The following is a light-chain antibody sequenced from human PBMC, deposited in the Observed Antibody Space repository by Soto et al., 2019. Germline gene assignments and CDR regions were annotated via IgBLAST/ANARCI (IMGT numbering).Light chain of an antibody. J-gene: IGKJ1*01. Sequence: EIVLTQSPGTLSLSPGERATLSCRASQSVSSSYLAWYQQKPGQAPRLVIYGVSSRASGIPDRFSGSGSGTDFTLTISRLEPEDFAVYYCQQYSSSPTTFGHGTKVDIK. CDR3: QQYSSSPTT. CDR1: QSVSSSY. V-gene: IGKV3-20*01. CDR2: GVS.